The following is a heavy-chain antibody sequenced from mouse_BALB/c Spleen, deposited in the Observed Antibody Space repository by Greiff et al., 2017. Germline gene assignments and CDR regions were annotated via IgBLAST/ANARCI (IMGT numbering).Heavy chain of an antibody. CDR3: ARFIATVVDY. CDR2: ISSGGST. D-gene: IGHD1-1*01. Sequence: EVQLVESGGGLVKPGGSLKLSCAASGFTFSSYAMSWVRQAPEKRLEWVAFISSGGSTDYPASVKGRFTITRDNARNILYLQMSSVRSEDTAMYYCARFIATVVDYWGQGTTLTVSS. J-gene: IGHJ2*01. V-gene: IGHV5-6-5*01. CDR1: GFTFSSYA.